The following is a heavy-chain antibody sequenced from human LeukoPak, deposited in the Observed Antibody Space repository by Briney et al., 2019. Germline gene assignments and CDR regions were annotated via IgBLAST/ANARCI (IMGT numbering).Heavy chain of an antibody. Sequence: SVKVSCKASGGTFSNYAISWVRQAPGQGLEWMGGIIPTFGTANYAQKFQGRVTITADESTSTAYMELSSLRSEDTAVYYCASARRYYDTSGYYLYFDYWGQGTLVTVSS. D-gene: IGHD3-22*01. V-gene: IGHV1-69*13. J-gene: IGHJ4*02. CDR3: ASARRYYDTSGYYLYFDY. CDR2: IIPTFGTA. CDR1: GGTFSNYA.